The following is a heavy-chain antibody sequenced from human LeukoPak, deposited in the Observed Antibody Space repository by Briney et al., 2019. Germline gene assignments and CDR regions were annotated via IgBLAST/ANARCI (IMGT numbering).Heavy chain of an antibody. CDR2: ISGSGGST. CDR1: GFTFSSYV. D-gene: IGHD6-6*01. V-gene: IGHV3-23*01. J-gene: IGHJ5*02. CDR3: AKSPYSSSSGWFDP. Sequence: PGGSLRLSCAASGFTFSSYVMSWVRQAPGKGLERVSAISGSGGSTYYADSVKGRFTISRDNSKNTPNLQMNSLRAEDTAVYYCAKSPYSSSSGWFDPWGQGTLVTVSS.